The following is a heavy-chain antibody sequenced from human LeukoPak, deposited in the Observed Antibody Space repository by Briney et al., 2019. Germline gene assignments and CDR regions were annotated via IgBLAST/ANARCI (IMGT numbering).Heavy chain of an antibody. D-gene: IGHD3-16*01. V-gene: IGHV6-1*01. CDR2: TYYRSKWYN. J-gene: IGHJ4*02. CDR3: ARSRDYDYVWGSSLDFDY. CDR1: GDSVSSNSAA. Sequence: SQTLSLTCAISGDSVSSNSAAWNWIRQSPSRGLEWLGRTYYRSKWYNDYAVSVKSRITINPDTSKNQFSLQLNSVTPEDTAVYYCARSRDYDYVWGSSLDFDYWGQGTLVTVSS.